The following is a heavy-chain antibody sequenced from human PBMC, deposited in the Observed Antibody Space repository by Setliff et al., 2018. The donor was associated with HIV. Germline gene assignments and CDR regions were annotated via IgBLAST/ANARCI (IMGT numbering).Heavy chain of an antibody. V-gene: IGHV4-4*07. J-gene: IGHJ4*02. CDR1: DSGTYY. D-gene: IGHD6-19*01. Sequence: SETLSLTCTVSDSGTYYWSWIRQPAGKGLEWIGRVSSRGDTNYNPSLRSRVTMSVDTSKTQFSLKLSSVTAADTAVYYCARETEAGTFDYWGQGTLVTVSS. CDR3: ARETEAGTFDY. CDR2: VSSRGDT.